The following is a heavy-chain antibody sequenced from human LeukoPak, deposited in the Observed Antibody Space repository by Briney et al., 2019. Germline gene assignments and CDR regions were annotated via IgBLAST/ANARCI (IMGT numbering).Heavy chain of an antibody. J-gene: IGHJ6*02. Sequence: GGSLRLSCAASGFTFSSYALSWVRQAPGKGLEWVSGISGSGGRTDYADSVKGRFAISRDNSKNTLYLQMNSLRAEDTAVYYCAKSLSGRNYYYLGMDVWGQGTTVTVSS. D-gene: IGHD3-10*01. CDR3: AKSLSGRNYYYLGMDV. CDR2: ISGSGGRT. CDR1: GFTFSSYA. V-gene: IGHV3-23*01.